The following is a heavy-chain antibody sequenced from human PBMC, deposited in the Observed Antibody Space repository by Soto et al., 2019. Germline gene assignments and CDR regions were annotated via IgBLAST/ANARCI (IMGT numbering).Heavy chain of an antibody. J-gene: IGHJ4*02. CDR2: IYHSVST. CDR3: ARVPVY. V-gene: IGHV4-30-2*01. CDR1: GGSISSCGYS. Sequence: SETLSLTCAVSGGSISSCGYSWCWIRQPPGKGLEWIGYIYHSVSTYYNPSLKSRVTISVDRSKNHFSLKLSSVTAADTAVYYCARVPVYWGQATLVTVSS.